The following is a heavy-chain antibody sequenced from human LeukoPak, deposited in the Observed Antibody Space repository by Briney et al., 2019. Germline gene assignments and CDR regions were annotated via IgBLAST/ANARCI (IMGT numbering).Heavy chain of an antibody. V-gene: IGHV1-69*05. Sequence: ASVKVSCKASGGTFSSYAISWVRQAPGQGLEWMGGIIPIFGTANYAQKFQGRVTMTTDKSTSTAYMELRSLRSDDTAVYYCARVDSAAWRLFDYWGQGTLVTVSS. D-gene: IGHD3-3*01. CDR1: GGTFSSYA. CDR3: ARVDSAAWRLFDY. J-gene: IGHJ4*02. CDR2: IIPIFGTA.